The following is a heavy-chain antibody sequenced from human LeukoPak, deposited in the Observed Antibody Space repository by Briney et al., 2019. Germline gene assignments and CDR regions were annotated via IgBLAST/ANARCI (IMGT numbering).Heavy chain of an antibody. CDR2: IKPSDGST. Sequence: ASVKVSCKASGYTFTGYYMHWMRQAPGQGLECMGIIKPSDGSTTYAQNFQGRVTMTRDTATTTFYMELSSLTSDDTAVYYCARGGVGPAAGPLHFDYWGQGTLVTVSS. D-gene: IGHD6-13*01. J-gene: IGHJ4*02. CDR1: GYTFTGYY. CDR3: ARGGVGPAAGPLHFDY. V-gene: IGHV1-46*01.